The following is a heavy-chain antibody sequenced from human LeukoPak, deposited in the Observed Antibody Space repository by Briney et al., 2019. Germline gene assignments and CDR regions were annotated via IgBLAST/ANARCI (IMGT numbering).Heavy chain of an antibody. CDR2: ISSSSSYI. V-gene: IGHV3-21*01. D-gene: IGHD6-13*01. Sequence: GGSLRLSCAASGFTFSSYSMNWVRQAPGKGLEWVSSISSSSSYIYYADSVKGRFTISRDNAKNSLYLQMNSLRAEDTAVYYCAKDIKEQQLDYYYYGMDVWGQGTTVTVSS. CDR3: AKDIKEQQLDYYYYGMDV. J-gene: IGHJ6*02. CDR1: GFTFSSYS.